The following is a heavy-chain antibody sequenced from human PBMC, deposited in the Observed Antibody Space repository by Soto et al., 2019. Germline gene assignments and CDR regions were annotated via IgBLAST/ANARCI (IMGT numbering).Heavy chain of an antibody. D-gene: IGHD2-15*01. CDR3: GRLRVGTSRGPFDY. CDR2: IKQDGSEI. V-gene: IGHV3-7*01. Sequence: LRLSCAASGFTFSSSWMSWVRQAPGKGLEWVANIKQDGSEIYYVDSVKGRFTISRDNAKNSLYLQMNSLRVEDTAVYYCGRLRVGTSRGPFDYWGQGTLVIVSS. CDR1: GFTFSSSW. J-gene: IGHJ4*02.